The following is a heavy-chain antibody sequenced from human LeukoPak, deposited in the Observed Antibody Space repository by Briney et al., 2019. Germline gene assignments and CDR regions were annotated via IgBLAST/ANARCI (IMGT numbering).Heavy chain of an antibody. CDR1: GFTFSSYG. CDR3: ARAYYGDCLDY. J-gene: IGHJ4*02. Sequence: GGSLRLSCAASGFTFSSYGMHWVRQAPGKGLEWVAVISYDGSNKYYADSVKGRFTISRDNSKNTLYLQMNSLRAEDTAVYYCARAYYGDCLDYWGQGTLVTVSS. D-gene: IGHD4-17*01. V-gene: IGHV3-30*03. CDR2: ISYDGSNK.